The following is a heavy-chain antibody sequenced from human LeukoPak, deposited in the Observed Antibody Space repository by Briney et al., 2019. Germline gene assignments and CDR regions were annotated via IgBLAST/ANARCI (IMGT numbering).Heavy chain of an antibody. D-gene: IGHD3-16*01. CDR3: ASGGFDP. CDR1: GFTVSSNY. CDR2: ISSSSSYI. Sequence: PGGSLRLSCAASGFTVSSNYMSWVRQAPGKGLEWVSSISSSSSYIYYAVSVKGRFTISRDNAKNSLYLQMNSLRAEDTAVYYCASGGFDPWGQGTLVTVSS. J-gene: IGHJ5*02. V-gene: IGHV3-21*01.